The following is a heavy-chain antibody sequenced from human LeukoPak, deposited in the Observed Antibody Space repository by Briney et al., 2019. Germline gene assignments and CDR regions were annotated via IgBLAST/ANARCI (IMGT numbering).Heavy chain of an antibody. CDR2: IYYSGST. V-gene: IGHV4-59*08. D-gene: IGHD7-27*01. J-gene: IGHJ5*02. CDR1: GGSISSYY. Sequence: SETLSLTCTVSGGSISSYYWSWIRQPPGRGLEWIGYIYYSGSTNYNPSLKSRVTISVDTSKNQFSLKPSSVTAADTAVYYCARTWGYAWFDPWGQGTLVTVSS. CDR3: ARTWGYAWFDP.